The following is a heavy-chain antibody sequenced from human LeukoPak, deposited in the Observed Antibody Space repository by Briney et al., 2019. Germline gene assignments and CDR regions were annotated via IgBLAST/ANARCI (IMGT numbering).Heavy chain of an antibody. D-gene: IGHD5-12*01. CDR1: GYTFTSYG. CDR3: ARDSGYDYYLDY. Sequence: ASVKVSCKASGYTFTSYGISWVRQAPGQGLEWMGWISAYNGDTNYAQKLQGRVTMTTDTSTSTAYMELRSLRSDDTAVYYRARDSGYDYYLDYWGQGTLVTVSS. V-gene: IGHV1-18*01. J-gene: IGHJ4*02. CDR2: ISAYNGDT.